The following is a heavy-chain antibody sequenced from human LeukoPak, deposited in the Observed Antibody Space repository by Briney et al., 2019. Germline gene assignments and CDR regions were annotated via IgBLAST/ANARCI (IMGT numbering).Heavy chain of an antibody. CDR2: IKQGGSKK. V-gene: IGHV3-7*03. CDR1: GFPFSSYW. J-gene: IGHJ6*02. D-gene: IGHD3-16*01. Sequence: GGSLRLSCVASGFPFSSYWMTWVRQAPGKGLEWVANIKQGGSKKSYVDSVKGRFTISRDNAKNSLYLQMSNLRAEDTAVYFCARGGGLDVWGQGATVTVSS. CDR3: ARGGGLDV.